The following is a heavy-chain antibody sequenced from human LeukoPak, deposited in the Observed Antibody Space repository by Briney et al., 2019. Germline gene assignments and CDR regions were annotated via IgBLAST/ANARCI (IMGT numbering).Heavy chain of an antibody. V-gene: IGHV4-34*01. CDR3: ASVSARKAFRYYAMDV. J-gene: IGHJ6*04. CDR2: IDHTGST. CDR1: GGSFSDYY. Sequence: SETLSLTCAVYGGSFSDYYWTWIRQPPGKGLEWIGEIDHTGSTNHNPSLKSRVTLSVDTSKYQFSLKLSSVTAADTAVYYCASVSARKAFRYYAMDVWGKGTTVTVSS. D-gene: IGHD3-3*02.